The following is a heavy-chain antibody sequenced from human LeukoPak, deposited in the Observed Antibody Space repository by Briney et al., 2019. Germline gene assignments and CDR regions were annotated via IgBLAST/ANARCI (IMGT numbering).Heavy chain of an antibody. CDR1: GLTFSNYG. V-gene: IGHV3-30*04. CDR3: AREIVRTVAPEC. CDR2: ISNNVKNK. Sequence: GGSLTLSCAASGLTFSNYGMYWVRHAPGKGLEWVALISNNVKNKYYTDSVKGRLTTSRDTCTNNLDLGMSSLRVDDTAVYYCAREIVRTVAPECWGQGTLVTVS. J-gene: IGHJ4*02. D-gene: IGHD3-10*02.